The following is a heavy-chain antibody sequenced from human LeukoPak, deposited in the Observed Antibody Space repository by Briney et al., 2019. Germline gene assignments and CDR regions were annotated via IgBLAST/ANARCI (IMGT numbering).Heavy chain of an antibody. V-gene: IGHV3-23*01. CDR2: ISGSGGST. CDR3: AKDRRRAQGPTDY. Sequence: PGGSLRLSCAASGFTFSSYALSWVRQAPGKGLEWVSVISGSGGSTYYADSVKGRFTISRDNSKNTLYLQMNSLRAEDTAVYYCAKDRRRAQGPTDYWGQGTLVTVSS. J-gene: IGHJ4*02. CDR1: GFTFSSYA.